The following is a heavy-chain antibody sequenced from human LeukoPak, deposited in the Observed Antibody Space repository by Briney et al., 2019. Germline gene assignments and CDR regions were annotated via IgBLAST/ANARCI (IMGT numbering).Heavy chain of an antibody. D-gene: IGHD6-19*01. J-gene: IGHJ4*02. CDR1: GITLTYIG. V-gene: IGHV3-30*02. Sequence: GGSLRLSCAALGITLTYIGMHWVRKAPGKGLEWGAFVRFAVSDKYHAVSVKGRFPISRYNSKNTLYLQMTSLRAEDTAIYYFAKVLRQWTHALLFDSWGQGTLVTVSS. CDR3: AKVLRQWTHALLFDS. CDR2: VRFAVSDK.